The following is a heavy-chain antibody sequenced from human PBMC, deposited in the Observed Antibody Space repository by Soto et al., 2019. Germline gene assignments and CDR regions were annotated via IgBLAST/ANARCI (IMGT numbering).Heavy chain of an antibody. D-gene: IGHD3-3*01. V-gene: IGHV4-34*01. CDR3: ATRITVFGLLIPPFDP. CDR1: GGSVNGYY. CDR2: SNHTGGS. J-gene: IGHJ5*02. Sequence: SETLSLTCAVYGGSVNGYYWNWLRQPPGKGLEGIGESNHTGGSHYNPSLKRRVTMSVDTSKSQFSLRLSSVTAADTAIYYCATRITVFGLLIPPFDPWGQGTQVTVS.